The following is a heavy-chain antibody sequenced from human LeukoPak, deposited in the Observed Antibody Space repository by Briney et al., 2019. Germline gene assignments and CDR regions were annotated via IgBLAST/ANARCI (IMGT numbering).Heavy chain of an antibody. CDR1: SGSISTSNYY. D-gene: IGHD1-26*01. Sequence: PSETLSLTCTVSSGSISTSNYYWGWVRQPPGKALEWIGNIFYSGSTYYSPSLKSRVTISLDTSRNQFSLKLSSVTAADTAVYYCARDSGSYFDYWGQGTLVTVSS. CDR3: ARDSGSYFDY. V-gene: IGHV4-39*07. CDR2: IFYSGST. J-gene: IGHJ4*02.